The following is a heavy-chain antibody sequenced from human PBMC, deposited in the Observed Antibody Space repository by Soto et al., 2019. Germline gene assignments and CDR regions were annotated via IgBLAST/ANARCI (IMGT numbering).Heavy chain of an antibody. Sequence: NPSETLSLTCSVSGGSINNYFWGWIRQPPGKGLDFIGYISYTGYTNQNPSLRSRVTISVDMSNNRFSLKLNSMTAADTAVYYCARHNYGSGSTYFDYWGQGTLVTVS. V-gene: IGHV4-59*08. CDR2: ISYTGYT. J-gene: IGHJ4*02. CDR1: GGSINNYF. D-gene: IGHD3-10*01. CDR3: ARHNYGSGSTYFDY.